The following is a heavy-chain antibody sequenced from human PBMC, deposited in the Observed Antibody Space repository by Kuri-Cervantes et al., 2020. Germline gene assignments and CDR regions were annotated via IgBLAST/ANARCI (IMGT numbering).Heavy chain of an antibody. CDR3: ARGGMGWFGESTRLDY. J-gene: IGHJ4*02. CDR2: INHSGST. CDR1: GGSFSGYY. Sequence: SETLSLTCAVYGGSFSGYYWSWIRQPPGKGLEWIGEINHSGSTNYNPSLKSRVTISVDTSKNQFSLKLSSVTAADTAVYYCARGGMGWFGESTRLDYWGQGTLVTVSS. D-gene: IGHD3-10*01. V-gene: IGHV4-34*01.